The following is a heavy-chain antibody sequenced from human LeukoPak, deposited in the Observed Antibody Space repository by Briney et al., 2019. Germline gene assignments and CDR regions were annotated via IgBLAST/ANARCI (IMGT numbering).Heavy chain of an antibody. Sequence: ASVKVSCKASGYTFTGYYIHWVRQAPGQGLEWMGWINPNSGGTNYAQKFQGRVTMTRDTSISTAYMELSRLRSDDTAVYYCAIPEAAGYCSSTSCYYNNGDWFDPWGQGTLVTVSS. V-gene: IGHV1-2*02. J-gene: IGHJ5*02. CDR1: GYTFTGYY. CDR2: INPNSGGT. CDR3: AIPEAAGYCSSTSCYYNNGDWFDP. D-gene: IGHD2-2*01.